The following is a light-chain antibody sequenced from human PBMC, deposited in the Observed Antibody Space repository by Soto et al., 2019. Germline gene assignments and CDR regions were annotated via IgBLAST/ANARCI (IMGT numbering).Light chain of an antibody. CDR1: RSDVGRYNY. V-gene: IGLV2-14*01. J-gene: IGLJ3*02. Sequence: QSALTQPASVSGSPGQSITISCTGTRSDVGRYNYVSWYQQHPGKAPKLLIYEVTYRPSGVSTRFSASKSGSTASLTISGIQAEDEADYYCSSYTSSNTLWVFGGGTKLTVL. CDR2: EVT. CDR3: SSYTSSNTLWV.